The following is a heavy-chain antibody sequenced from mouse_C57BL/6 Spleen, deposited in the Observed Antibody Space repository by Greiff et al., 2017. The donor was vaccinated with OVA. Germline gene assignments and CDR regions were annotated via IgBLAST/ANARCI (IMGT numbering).Heavy chain of an antibody. V-gene: IGHV7-3*01. CDR3: ASLAYDWYFDV. D-gene: IGHD1-1*01. CDR2: IRNKANGYTT. Sequence: EVQVVESGGGLVQPGGSLSLSCAASGFTFTDYYISWVRQPPGKALEWLGFIRNKANGYTTEYSASLKGRFTISRDNSQSILYLQMNALRAEDSATYYCASLAYDWYFDVWGTGTTVTVSS. J-gene: IGHJ1*03. CDR1: GFTFTDYY.